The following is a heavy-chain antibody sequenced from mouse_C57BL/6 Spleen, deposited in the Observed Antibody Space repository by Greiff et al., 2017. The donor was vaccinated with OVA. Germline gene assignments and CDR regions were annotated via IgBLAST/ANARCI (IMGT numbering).Heavy chain of an antibody. D-gene: IGHD2-4*01. CDR1: GYTFTSYW. CDR3: ARLGNYYDYQYYYAMDY. CDR2: IDPSDSYT. Sequence: VQLQQPGAELVMPGASVKLSCKASGYTFTSYWMHWVKQRPGQGLEWIGEIDPSDSYTNYNQKFKGKSTLTVDKSSSTAYMQLSSLTSEDSAVYYCARLGNYYDYQYYYAMDYWGQGTSVTVSS. V-gene: IGHV1-69*01. J-gene: IGHJ4*01.